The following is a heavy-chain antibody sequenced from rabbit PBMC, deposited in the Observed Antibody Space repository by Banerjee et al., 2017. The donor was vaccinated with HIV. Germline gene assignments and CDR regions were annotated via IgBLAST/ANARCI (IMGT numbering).Heavy chain of an antibody. CDR3: VREPTSSSGYYTADAYAYFNL. CDR1: AFDLSTYG. J-gene: IGHJ4*01. V-gene: IGHV1S47*01. CDR2: IDPVFGST. Sequence: QTQLVESGGGLVQPGGSLKLSCKASAFDLSTYGMSWVRQAPGKGLEWIGYIDPVFGSTYFASWVNGRFTISSHNAQNTLYLQLNSLTAADTATYFCVREPTSSSGYYTADAYAYFNLWGPGTLVTVS. D-gene: IGHD1-1*01.